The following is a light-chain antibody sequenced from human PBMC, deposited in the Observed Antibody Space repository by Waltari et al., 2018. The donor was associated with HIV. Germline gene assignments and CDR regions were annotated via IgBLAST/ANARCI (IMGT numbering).Light chain of an antibody. CDR1: NVDISYYNV. CDR3: TSYIPNSPFPYL. Sequence: QSALTQPASVSGSPGQSVTISCTGDNVDISYYNVLSWYQHIPGQAPRLLLTAINRRPSGISDRFSGSRSDNTASLTISGLQPEDEADYYCTSYIPNSPFPYLFGTGTHVTVL. J-gene: IGLJ1*01. V-gene: IGLV2-14*01. CDR2: AIN.